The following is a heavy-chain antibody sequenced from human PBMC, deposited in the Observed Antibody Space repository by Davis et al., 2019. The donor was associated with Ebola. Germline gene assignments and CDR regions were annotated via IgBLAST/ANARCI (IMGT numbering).Heavy chain of an antibody. D-gene: IGHD3-10*01. CDR2: INPSIGNT. CDR3: ASGEFVDF. V-gene: IGHV1-46*01. J-gene: IGHJ4*02. Sequence: ASVKVSCKGSGYTFTGHYMHWVRQAPGQGLEWMGWINPSIGNTSLAQKFQGRVTLTRDTSTSTVHMDLSSLKSEDTAIYYCASGEFVDFWGQGTLVTVSS. CDR1: GYTFTGHY.